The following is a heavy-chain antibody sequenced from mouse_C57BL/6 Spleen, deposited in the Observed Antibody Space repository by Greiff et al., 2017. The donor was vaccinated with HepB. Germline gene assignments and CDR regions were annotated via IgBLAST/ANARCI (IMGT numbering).Heavy chain of an antibody. J-gene: IGHJ4*01. D-gene: IGHD2-1*01. CDR1: GFTFSDYG. CDR3: ARRRVYYGNYVDYAMDY. CDR2: ISSGSSTI. Sequence: EVQRVESGGGLVKPGGSLKLSCAASGFTFSDYGMHWVRQAPEKGLEWVAYISSGSSTIYYADTVKGRFTISRDNAKNTLFLQMTSLRSEDTAMYYCARRRVYYGNYVDYAMDYWGQGTSVTVSS. V-gene: IGHV5-17*01.